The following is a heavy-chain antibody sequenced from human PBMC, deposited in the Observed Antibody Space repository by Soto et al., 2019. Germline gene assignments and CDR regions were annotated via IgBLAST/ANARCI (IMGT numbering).Heavy chain of an antibody. CDR3: AKDQGSGWVGYYYYGMDV. Sequence: GGSLRLSCAASGFTFSSYAMSWVRQAPGKGLEWVSAISGSGGSTYYADSVKGRFTISRDNSKNTLYLQMNSLRAEDTAVYYCAKDQGSGWVGYYYYGMDVWGQGTTVTVSS. J-gene: IGHJ6*02. CDR2: ISGSGGST. D-gene: IGHD6-19*01. V-gene: IGHV3-23*01. CDR1: GFTFSSYA.